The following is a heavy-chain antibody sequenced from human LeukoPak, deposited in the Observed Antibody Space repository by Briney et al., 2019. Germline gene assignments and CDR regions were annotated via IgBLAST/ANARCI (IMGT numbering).Heavy chain of an antibody. V-gene: IGHV3-9*01. CDR1: GFTFDVYA. J-gene: IGHJ6*03. CDR2: ISWNSGSI. Sequence: GGSLRLSCAASGFTFDVYAMHWVRQAPGKGLEWVSGISWNSGSIGYADSVKGRFTISRDNAKNSLYLQMNSLRAGDTALYYCAKGYNWNYWSYMDVWGKGTTVTVSS. CDR3: AKGYNWNYWSYMDV. D-gene: IGHD1-20*01.